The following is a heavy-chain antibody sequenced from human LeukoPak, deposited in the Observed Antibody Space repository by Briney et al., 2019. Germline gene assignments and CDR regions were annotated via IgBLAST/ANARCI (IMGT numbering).Heavy chain of an antibody. Sequence: PGGSLRLSCGTAGFTLNYYTMNWVRRAPGKGLEWLSSISGDSNHVYYAESVKGRFTISRDNADNSLFLQMDSLRAEVTAIYYCARDVRGSSLDYWGQGTLVTVSS. V-gene: IGHV3-21*06. J-gene: IGHJ4*02. CDR3: ARDVRGSSLDY. CDR1: GFTLNYYT. D-gene: IGHD1-26*01. CDR2: ISGDSNHV.